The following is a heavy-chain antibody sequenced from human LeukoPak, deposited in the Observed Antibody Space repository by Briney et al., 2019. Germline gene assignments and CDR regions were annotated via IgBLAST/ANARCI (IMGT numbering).Heavy chain of an antibody. V-gene: IGHV4-31*03. Sequence: PSETLSLTCTVSGGSISSGGYYWSWIRQHPGKGLEWIGYIYYSGSTYYNPSLKSRVTISVDTSKNQFSLKLSSVTAADTAVYYCARVPTHYYVISGYYGDYWGQGTLVTV. J-gene: IGHJ4*02. CDR1: GGSISSGGYY. CDR3: ARVPTHYYVISGYYGDY. D-gene: IGHD3-22*01. CDR2: IYYSGST.